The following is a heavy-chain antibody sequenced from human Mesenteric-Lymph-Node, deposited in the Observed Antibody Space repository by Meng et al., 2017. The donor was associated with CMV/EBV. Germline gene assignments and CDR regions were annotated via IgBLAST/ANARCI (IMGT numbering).Heavy chain of an antibody. CDR3: AREIGVYCSSTSCSTGWFDP. Sequence: SYWMHWVRQAPGKGLVWVSRINSDGSSTSYADSVKGRFTISRDNAKNTLYLQMNSLRAEDTAVYYCAREIGVYCSSTSCSTGWFDPWGQGTLVTVSS. D-gene: IGHD2-2*01. J-gene: IGHJ5*02. CDR2: INSDGSST. V-gene: IGHV3-74*01. CDR1: SYW.